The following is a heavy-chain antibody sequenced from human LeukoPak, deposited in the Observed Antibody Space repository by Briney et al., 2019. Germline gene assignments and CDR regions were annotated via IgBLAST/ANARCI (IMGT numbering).Heavy chain of an antibody. CDR1: GFTFSTYS. Sequence: GGSLRLSCDASGFTFSTYSMNWVRQAPGKGLEWVSYISASSATIHYPDSVKGRFTISRDNSKNTLYLQMNSLRADDTAVYYCARSTNWNFVDWGLGTLVTVSS. V-gene: IGHV3-48*01. J-gene: IGHJ4*02. CDR2: ISASSATI. CDR3: ARSTNWNFVD. D-gene: IGHD1-7*01.